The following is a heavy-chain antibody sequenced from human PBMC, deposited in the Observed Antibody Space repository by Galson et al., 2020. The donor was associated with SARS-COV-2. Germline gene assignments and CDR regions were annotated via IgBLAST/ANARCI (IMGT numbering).Heavy chain of an antibody. J-gene: IGHJ4*02. CDR3: ARGLSGSYYYFGS. V-gene: IGHV3-30-3*01. D-gene: IGHD1-26*01. CDR1: GFTFSSYA. CDR2: ISYDGINK. Sequence: GGSLRLSCAASGFTFSSYAMHWVRQAPGKGLEWVTLISYDGINKYSADSVKGRFTISRDNSKNTLYLQMNSLRTEDTAVYYCARGLSGSYYYFGSWGQGALVTVSS.